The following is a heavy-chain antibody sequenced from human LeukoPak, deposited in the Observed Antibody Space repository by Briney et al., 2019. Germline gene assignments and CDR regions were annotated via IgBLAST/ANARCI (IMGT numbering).Heavy chain of an antibody. CDR1: GFTFSSYS. Sequence: PGGSLRLSCAASGFTFSSYSMHCFRQAPGKGLEWVSYISSSSSTIYYADSVKGRFTISRDNAKSSLYLQMNSLRAEDTAVYYCARLGVDGSYSGIYYLYFWGQGTLVTVSS. CDR3: ARLGVDGSYSGIYYLYF. V-gene: IGHV3-48*01. J-gene: IGHJ4*02. D-gene: IGHD1-26*01. CDR2: ISSSSSTI.